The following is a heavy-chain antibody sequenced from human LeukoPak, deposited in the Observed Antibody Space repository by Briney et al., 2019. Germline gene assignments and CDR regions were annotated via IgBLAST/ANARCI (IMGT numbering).Heavy chain of an antibody. D-gene: IGHD3-22*01. V-gene: IGHV3-48*01. CDR3: ARGAYYYED. J-gene: IGHJ4*02. Sequence: GGSLRLSCAASGFTFSSHSMNWVRQSPGKGLEWVSYISSSSSTIYYADSVKGRFTISRDNAKNSLYLQMNSLRAEDTAVYYCARGAYYYEDWGQGTLVTVSS. CDR2: ISSSSSTI. CDR1: GFTFSSHS.